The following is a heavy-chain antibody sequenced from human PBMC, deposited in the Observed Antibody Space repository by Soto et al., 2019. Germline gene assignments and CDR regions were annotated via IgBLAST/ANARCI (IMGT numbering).Heavy chain of an antibody. Sequence: EVQLVESGGGLVQPGRSLRLSCAASGFTFDDYAMHWVRQAPGKGLEWVSGISWNSGSIGYADSVKGRFTISRDNAKNSLYLQMNSLRAEDTALYYCAKAVRMPGIAVSDAFDIWGQGTMVTVSS. J-gene: IGHJ3*02. CDR2: ISWNSGSI. V-gene: IGHV3-9*01. CDR3: AKAVRMPGIAVSDAFDI. CDR1: GFTFDDYA. D-gene: IGHD6-19*01.